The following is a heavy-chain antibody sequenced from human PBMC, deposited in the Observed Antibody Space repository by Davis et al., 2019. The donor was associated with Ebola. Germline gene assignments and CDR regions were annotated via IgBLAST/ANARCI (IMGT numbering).Heavy chain of an antibody. CDR1: GFTFSTYS. CDR2: ISYPSNII. D-gene: IGHD2-2*01. Sequence: GGSLRLSCAASGFTFSTYSMNWIRQAPGKGLEWVSFISYPSNIIYYADSVRGRFTISRDNAKNSLYLQMNSLRAEDTAVYYCARATYLGYCISTSCYGGLGFDYWGQGTLVTVSS. CDR3: ARATYLGYCISTSCYGGLGFDY. J-gene: IGHJ4*02. V-gene: IGHV3-48*01.